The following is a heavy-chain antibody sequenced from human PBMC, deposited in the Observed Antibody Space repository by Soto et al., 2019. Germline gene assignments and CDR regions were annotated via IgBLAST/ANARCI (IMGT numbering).Heavy chain of an antibody. D-gene: IGHD2-15*01. CDR2: IIPIFGTA. Sequence: QVQLVQSGAEVKKPGSSVMVSCKASGGTFSSYAISWVRQAPGQGLEWMGGIIPIFGTANYAQKFQGRVTITADESTSTAYMVLSSLRSEDTAVYYCATGARYCSGGSCHPDYWGQGTLVTVSS. J-gene: IGHJ4*02. CDR3: ATGARYCSGGSCHPDY. V-gene: IGHV1-69*01. CDR1: GGTFSSYA.